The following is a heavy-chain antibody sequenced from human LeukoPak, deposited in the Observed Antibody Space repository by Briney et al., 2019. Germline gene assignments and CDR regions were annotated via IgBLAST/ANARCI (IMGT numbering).Heavy chain of an antibody. J-gene: IGHJ4*02. D-gene: IGHD6-19*01. CDR1: GFTFSSYS. V-gene: IGHV3-23*01. CDR2: ISGSGGST. Sequence: PGGSLRLSCAASGFTFSSYSMSWVRRAPGKGLEWVSSISGSGGSTYYADSVKGRFTISRDNSKNTLYLQMNSLRAEDTAVYYCAKPKISAWYFFDYWGQGTLVTVSS. CDR3: AKPKISAWYFFDY.